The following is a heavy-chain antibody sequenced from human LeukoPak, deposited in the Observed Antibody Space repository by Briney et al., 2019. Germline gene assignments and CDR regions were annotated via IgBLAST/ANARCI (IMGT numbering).Heavy chain of an antibody. CDR2: ISSSSSTI. CDR3: ARVSEMATPGVFYYYMDV. J-gene: IGHJ6*03. Sequence: GGSLRLSCAASGFTFSSYSMNWVRQAPGKGLEWVSYISSSSSTIYYADSVKGRFTISRGNAKNSLYLQMNSLRAEDTAVYYCARVSEMATPGVFYYYMDVWGKGTTVTVSS. CDR1: GFTFSSYS. D-gene: IGHD5-24*01. V-gene: IGHV3-48*01.